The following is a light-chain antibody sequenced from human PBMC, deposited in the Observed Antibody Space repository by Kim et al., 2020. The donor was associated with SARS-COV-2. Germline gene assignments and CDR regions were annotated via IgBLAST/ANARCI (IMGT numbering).Light chain of an antibody. CDR1: QSVSSNY. V-gene: IGKV3-20*01. CDR3: QQYDSAPYT. CDR2: GAS. Sequence: LSPGERATLSCRASQSVSSNYLAWYQQKPGQAPRLLIDGASSRATGIPDRVSGSGSGTDFTLTISRLEPEDFVVYFCQQYDSAPYTFGQGTKLEI. J-gene: IGKJ2*01.